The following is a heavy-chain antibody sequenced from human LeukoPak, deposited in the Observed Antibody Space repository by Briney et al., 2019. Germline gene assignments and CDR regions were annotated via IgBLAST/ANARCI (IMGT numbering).Heavy chain of an antibody. Sequence: GGALRLSCAASGVTFSNYAMSWVRQAPGEGLEWVSAIGVNGRSIYYADSVKGRFTISRDNSKNTLYFQINSLRDEDTALYFCSKSGYGDSAIFRYWGQGTLVTVSS. V-gene: IGHV3-23*01. CDR3: SKSGYGDSAIFRY. CDR2: IGVNGRSI. CDR1: GVTFSNYA. D-gene: IGHD4-17*01. J-gene: IGHJ4*02.